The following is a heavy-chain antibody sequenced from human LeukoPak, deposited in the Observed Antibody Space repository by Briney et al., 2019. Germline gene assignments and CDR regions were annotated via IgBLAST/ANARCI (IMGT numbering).Heavy chain of an antibody. D-gene: IGHD2-2*01. J-gene: IGHJ4*02. CDR3: AREVVVPAASFDY. CDR1: EFSVGSNY. CDR2: IYSGGST. Sequence: GGSLRLSCAASEFSVGSNYMTWVRQAPGKGLEWVSLIYSGGSTYYADSVKGRFTISRDNAKNSLYLQMNSLRAEDTAVYYCAREVVVPAASFDYWGQGTLVTVSS. V-gene: IGHV3-66*01.